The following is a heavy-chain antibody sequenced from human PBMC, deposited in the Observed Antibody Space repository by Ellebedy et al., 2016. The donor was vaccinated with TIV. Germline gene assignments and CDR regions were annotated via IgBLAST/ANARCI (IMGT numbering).Heavy chain of an antibody. CDR1: GFTFTSFG. V-gene: IGHV3-23*01. CDR3: ARVLGGGCRTPDL. CDR2: FNSCCDNT. D-gene: IGHD6-19*01. J-gene: IGHJ5*02. Sequence: GESLKISCAASGFTFTSFGMSWVRQAPGKGPELVSRFNSCCDNTYYADSVKGRFTISRDNSKNTLYLEMNSLGTEDTALYYCARVLGGGCRTPDLWGQGTLVTVTA.